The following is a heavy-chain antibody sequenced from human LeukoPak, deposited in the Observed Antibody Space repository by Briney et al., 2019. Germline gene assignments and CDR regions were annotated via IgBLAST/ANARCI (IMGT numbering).Heavy chain of an antibody. V-gene: IGHV3-23*01. CDR2: ISGSGGST. CDR1: GFTFSSYA. CDR3: ANGGYGYSYGRLRQPWFDP. D-gene: IGHD5-18*01. Sequence: PGGSLRLSCAASGFTFSSYAMSWVRQAPGKGLEWVSAISGSGGSTYYADSVKGRFTISRDNSKNTLYLQMNSLRAEDTAVYYCANGGYGYSYGRLRQPWFDPWGQGTLVTVSS. J-gene: IGHJ5*02.